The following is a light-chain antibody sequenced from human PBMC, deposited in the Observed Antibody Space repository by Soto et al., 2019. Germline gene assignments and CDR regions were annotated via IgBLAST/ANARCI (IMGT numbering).Light chain of an antibody. CDR2: QAS. J-gene: IGKJ4*01. CDR1: QSISVW. Sequence: DIQMTQSPSTLAASLGDRVTITCRASQSISVWLAWYQQKPGKAPNLLIYQASRLESGVPSRFSGSGSGTEFTLTISSLQPDDFETYYCQQADRYPLTFGGGTKVDIK. CDR3: QQADRYPLT. V-gene: IGKV1-5*03.